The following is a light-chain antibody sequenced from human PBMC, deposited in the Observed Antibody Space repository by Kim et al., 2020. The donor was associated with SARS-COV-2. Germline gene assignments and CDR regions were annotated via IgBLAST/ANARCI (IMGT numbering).Light chain of an antibody. CDR1: RSDIAYYNY. Sequence: GQSVTVSCTGTRSDIAYYNYVSWYQQHPGRAPKLMIYEVSKRPSGVPDRFSGSKSGNTASLTVSGLQAEDEADYYCSSYAGSNTLVFGGGTQLTVL. V-gene: IGLV2-8*01. J-gene: IGLJ3*02. CDR2: EVS. CDR3: SSYAGSNTLV.